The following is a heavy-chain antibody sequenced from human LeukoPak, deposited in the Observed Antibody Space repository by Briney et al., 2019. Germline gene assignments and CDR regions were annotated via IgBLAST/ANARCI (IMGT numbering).Heavy chain of an antibody. Sequence: PSETLSLTCAVYGGSFSSYYWSWIRQPPGKGLEWIAEINHSGRTDYNPSLKGRVAILVDSSKNQFSLNLNSVTAADTAVYYCARGGVTPIRVDYWGQGTLVTVSS. CDR2: INHSGRT. CDR3: ARGGVTPIRVDY. V-gene: IGHV4-34*01. CDR1: GGSFSSYY. D-gene: IGHD2-21*02. J-gene: IGHJ4*02.